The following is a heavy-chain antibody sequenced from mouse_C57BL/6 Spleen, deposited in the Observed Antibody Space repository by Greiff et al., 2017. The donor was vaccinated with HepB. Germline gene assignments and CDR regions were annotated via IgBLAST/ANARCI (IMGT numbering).Heavy chain of an antibody. CDR1: GYTFTSYW. J-gene: IGHJ1*03. CDR2: IDPSDSYT. Sequence: QVQLQQPGAELVRPGTSVKLSCKASGYTFTSYWMHWVKQRPGQGLEWIGVIDPSDSYTNYNQKFKGKATLTVDTSSSTAYMQLSSLTSEDSAVYYCARSITTVVNWYFDGWGTGTTVTVSS. CDR3: ARSITTVVNWYFDG. D-gene: IGHD1-1*01. V-gene: IGHV1-59*01.